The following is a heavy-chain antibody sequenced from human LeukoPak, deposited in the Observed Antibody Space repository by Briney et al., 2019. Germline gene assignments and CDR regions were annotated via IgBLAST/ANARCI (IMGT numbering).Heavy chain of an antibody. D-gene: IGHD2-2*01. CDR2: ISSSSSYT. V-gene: IGHV3-11*05. CDR1: GFTFSDYY. CDR3: ARDIVVVPAARNRFDY. J-gene: IGHJ4*02. Sequence: GGSLRLSCAASGFTFSDYYMSWIRQAPGKGLEWVSYISSSSSYTNYAGSVKGRFTISRDNAKNSLYLQMNSLRAEDTAVYCCARDIVVVPAARNRFDYWGQGTLVTVSS.